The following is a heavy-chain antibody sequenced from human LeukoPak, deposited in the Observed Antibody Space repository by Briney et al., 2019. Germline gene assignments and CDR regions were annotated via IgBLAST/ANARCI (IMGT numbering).Heavy chain of an antibody. CDR3: ARGSSGPHLV. J-gene: IGHJ6*04. D-gene: IGHD6-19*01. V-gene: IGHV3-66*01. Sequence: PGGSLRLSCAASEFSVGSNYMTWVRQAPGKGLEWVSLIYSGGSTYYADSVKGRFTISRDNSKNTLYLQMNSLRAEDTAVYYCARGSSGPHLVWSKGTTVTISS. CDR1: EFSVGSNY. CDR2: IYSGGST.